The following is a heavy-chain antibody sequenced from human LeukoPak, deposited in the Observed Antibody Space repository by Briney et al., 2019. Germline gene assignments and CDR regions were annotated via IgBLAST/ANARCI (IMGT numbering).Heavy chain of an antibody. Sequence: SVKVSCKASGGTFSSYAISWVRQAPGQGLEWMGGIIPIFGTANYAQKFQGRVTITADKSTSTVSMELSSLGSEDTAVYYCARDGGDGYKANWFDTWGQGTLVTVSS. V-gene: IGHV1-69*06. J-gene: IGHJ5*02. CDR3: ARDGGDGYKANWFDT. D-gene: IGHD5-24*01. CDR1: GGTFSSYA. CDR2: IIPIFGTA.